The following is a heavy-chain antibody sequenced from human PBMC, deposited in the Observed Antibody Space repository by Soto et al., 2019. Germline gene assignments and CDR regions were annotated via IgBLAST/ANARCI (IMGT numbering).Heavy chain of an antibody. CDR1: CGSISRYY. Sequence: SETLSLTCTVSCGSISRYYWSWIRQPPGKGLEWIGYIYYSGSTNYNPSLKSRVTISVDTSKNQFSLKLSSVTAADTAVYYCVRITLGYCSGGSCLVFDPWGQGTLVTVSS. J-gene: IGHJ5*02. CDR3: VRITLGYCSGGSCLVFDP. CDR2: IYYSGST. V-gene: IGHV4-59*01. D-gene: IGHD2-15*01.